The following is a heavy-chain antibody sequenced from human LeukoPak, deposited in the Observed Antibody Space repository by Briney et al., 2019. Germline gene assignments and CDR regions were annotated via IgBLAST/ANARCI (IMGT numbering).Heavy chain of an antibody. V-gene: IGHV1-2*02. CDR2: INADNGDT. CDR1: GYTFTDFY. CDR3: VRDHLETIRDLDY. D-gene: IGHD3-3*01. Sequence: GASVKVSCKASGYTFTDFYIHWVRRAPGQGLEWLAWINADNGDTNYAQKFQGRVTLTRDTSINTAYMELNWLTSDDTAVYYCVRDHLETIRDLDYWGQGTLVTVSS. J-gene: IGHJ4*02.